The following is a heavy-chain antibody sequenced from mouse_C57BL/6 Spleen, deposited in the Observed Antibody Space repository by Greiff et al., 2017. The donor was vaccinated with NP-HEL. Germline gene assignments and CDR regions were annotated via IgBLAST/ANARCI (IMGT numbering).Heavy chain of an antibody. V-gene: IGHV1-82*01. J-gene: IGHJ4*01. Sequence: QVQLQQSGPELVKPGASVKISCKASGYAFSSSWMNWVKQRPGKGLEWIGRIYPGDGDTNYNGKFKGKATLTADKSSSTAYMQLSSLTSEDSAVYFCARWYYGSSYPQDYWGQGTSVTVSS. CDR1: GYAFSSSW. CDR3: ARWYYGSSYPQDY. D-gene: IGHD1-1*01. CDR2: IYPGDGDT.